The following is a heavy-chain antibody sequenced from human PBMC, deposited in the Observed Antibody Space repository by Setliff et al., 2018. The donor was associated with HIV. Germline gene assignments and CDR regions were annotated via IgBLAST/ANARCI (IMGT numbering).Heavy chain of an antibody. CDR2: IYTSGST. V-gene: IGHV4-61*02. J-gene: IGHJ6*03. CDR1: GVSISSGSYY. Sequence: SETLSLTCTVSGVSISSGSYYWSWIRQSAGKVLEWIGRIYTSGSTNDNPSLMSRITISVDTSNNQFSLRLSSVTAADTAVYYCARDKGYYYMDVWGKGITVTVSS. CDR3: ARDKGYYYMDV.